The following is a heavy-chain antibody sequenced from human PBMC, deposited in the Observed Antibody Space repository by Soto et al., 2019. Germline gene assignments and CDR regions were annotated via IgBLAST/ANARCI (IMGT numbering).Heavy chain of an antibody. CDR1: GGTFSSYA. CDR3: ARARTVTKIYYYGMDV. CDR2: IIPIFGIA. D-gene: IGHD4-17*01. V-gene: IGHV1-69*10. J-gene: IGHJ6*02. Sequence: ASVKVSCNPSGGTFSSYAISWLLQSPGQGLEWMGGIIPIFGIANYAQKFQGRVTITADKSTSTAYMELSSLRSEDTAVYYCARARTVTKIYYYGMDVWGQGTTVTVSS.